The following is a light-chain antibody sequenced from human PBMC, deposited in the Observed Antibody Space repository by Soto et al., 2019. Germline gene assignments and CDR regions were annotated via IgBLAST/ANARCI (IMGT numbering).Light chain of an antibody. V-gene: IGKV1-39*01. CDR1: QSISSY. CDR2: AAS. CDR3: QQSYSTPWT. Sequence: DIQMTQSLSSLSASVGDIVAITFRASQSISSYLNWYQQKPGKAPKLLIYAASSLQSGVPSRFSGSGSGTDFTLTISSLQPEHFATYYCQQSYSTPWTFGQGTKVDI. J-gene: IGKJ1*01.